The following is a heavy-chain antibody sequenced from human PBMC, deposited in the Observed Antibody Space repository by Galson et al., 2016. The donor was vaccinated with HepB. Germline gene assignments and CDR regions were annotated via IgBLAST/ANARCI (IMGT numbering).Heavy chain of an antibody. CDR1: GFTVSTNY. CDR2: IYGGGST. Sequence: SLRLSCAASGFTVSTNYMSWVRQAPGKGLEWVSVIYGGGSTTYADSVKGRFTISRHNSKNTLYLQMNSLRTEDTAVYYCARPLPNVGYGMDVWGQGTTDTVSS. CDR3: ARPLPNVGYGMDV. J-gene: IGHJ6*02. V-gene: IGHV3-53*04. D-gene: IGHD2-15*01.